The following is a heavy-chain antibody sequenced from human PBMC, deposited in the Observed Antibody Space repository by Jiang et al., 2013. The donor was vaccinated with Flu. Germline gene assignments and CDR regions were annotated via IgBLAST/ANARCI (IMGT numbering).Heavy chain of an antibody. J-gene: IGHJ3*02. Sequence: SISSRVTISVDTSKNQFSLKLSSVTAADTAVYYCARDGNTPTSFDIWGQGTMVTVSS. V-gene: IGHV4-59*01. D-gene: IGHD1-7*01. CDR3: ARDGNTPTSFDI.